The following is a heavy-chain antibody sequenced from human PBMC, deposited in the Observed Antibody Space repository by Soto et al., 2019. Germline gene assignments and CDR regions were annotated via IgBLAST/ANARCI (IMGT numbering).Heavy chain of an antibody. Sequence: VQLVQSGAELKKPGASVKVSCKTSGNTFPNYALHWVRQAPGQRPEWMGWINGGNGNTKYSEHFQGRVTFTGDTSARPASVELSSLTSEDPAKYYCPRDNSGYLSSWYIDYFTSWGQATRVTVSS. J-gene: IGHJ4*02. CDR1: GNTFPNYA. CDR3: PRDNSGYLSSWYIDYFTS. D-gene: IGHD6-13*01. CDR2: INGGNGNT. V-gene: IGHV1-3*01.